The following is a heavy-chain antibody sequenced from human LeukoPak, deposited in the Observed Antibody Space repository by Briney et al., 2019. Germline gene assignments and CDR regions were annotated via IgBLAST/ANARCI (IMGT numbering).Heavy chain of an antibody. V-gene: IGHV5-51*01. Sequence: GESLKISCKGSGYSFTSYWIGWVRQMPGKGLEWMGIIYPGDSDTRYSPSFQGQVTISADKSIGTAYLQWSSLKASDTAMYYCARRGRDSSGYQTYSFDYWGQGTLVTVSS. CDR3: ARRGRDSSGYQTYSFDY. J-gene: IGHJ4*02. CDR1: GYSFTSYW. CDR2: IYPGDSDT. D-gene: IGHD3-22*01.